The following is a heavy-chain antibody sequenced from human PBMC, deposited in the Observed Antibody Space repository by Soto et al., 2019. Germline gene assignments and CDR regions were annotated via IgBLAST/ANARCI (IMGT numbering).Heavy chain of an antibody. CDR3: ATTRGGDYYYYMDV. V-gene: IGHV3-53*04. CDR1: GFTVSSNY. CDR2: IYSGGST. D-gene: IGHD3-16*01. Sequence: EVQLVESGGGLVQPGGSLRLSCAASGFTVSSNYMSWVRQAPGKGLEWVSVIYSGGSTYYADSVKGRFTISRHNSKNTLYLQMNSLRAEDTAVYYCATTRGGDYYYYMDVWGKGTTVTVSS. J-gene: IGHJ6*03.